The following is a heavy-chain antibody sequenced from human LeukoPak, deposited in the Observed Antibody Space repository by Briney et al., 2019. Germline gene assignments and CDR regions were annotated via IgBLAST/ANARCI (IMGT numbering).Heavy chain of an antibody. V-gene: IGHV1-18*01. CDR2: ISAYNGNT. CDR3: ARVGSPGEEYAFDI. D-gene: IGHD3-10*01. CDR1: GYTFISYG. J-gene: IGHJ3*02. Sequence: ASVKVSCKASGYTFISYGISWVRQAPGQGLEWMGWISAYNGNTNYAQKLQGRVTMTRDTSVSTAYMELSRLRPDDTAVYYCARVGSPGEEYAFDIWGQGTMVTVSS.